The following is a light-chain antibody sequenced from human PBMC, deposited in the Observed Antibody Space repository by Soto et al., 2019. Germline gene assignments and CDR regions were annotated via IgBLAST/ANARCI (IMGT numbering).Light chain of an antibody. CDR2: GAS. J-gene: IGKJ1*01. CDR3: QQYGRSGT. Sequence: IVLTQSPCTLSLSPEERALLSCRASQSVSNNYLAWYQQKPGQAPRLLIYGASNRATGIPDRFSGSGSGTDFTLTISRLEPEDFAVYYCQQYGRSGTFGQGTKVDIK. CDR1: QSVSNNY. V-gene: IGKV3-20*01.